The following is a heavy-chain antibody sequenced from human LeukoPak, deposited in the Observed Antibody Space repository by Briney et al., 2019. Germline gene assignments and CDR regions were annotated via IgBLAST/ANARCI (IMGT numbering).Heavy chain of an antibody. Sequence: PSETLSLTCAVYGGSFSGYYWSWIRQPPGKGLEWIGEINHSGSTNYNPSLKSRVTISVDTSKNHFSLKVTSVTAADTAMYYCARARGYTYGYRYYFDYWGQGTLVTVSS. D-gene: IGHD5-18*01. V-gene: IGHV4-34*01. CDR1: GGSFSGYY. J-gene: IGHJ4*02. CDR2: INHSGST. CDR3: ARARGYTYGYRYYFDY.